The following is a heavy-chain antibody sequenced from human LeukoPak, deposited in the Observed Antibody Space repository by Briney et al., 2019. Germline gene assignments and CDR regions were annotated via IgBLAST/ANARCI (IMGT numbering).Heavy chain of an antibody. CDR1: GGSISSYY. V-gene: IGHV4-59*01. D-gene: IGHD2-2*01. Sequence: SETLSLTCTVSGGSISSYYWSWIRQPPGKGLEWIGYIYYSGSTNYNPSLKSRVTISVDTSKNQFSLKLSSVTAADTAVYYCAMNSGTRSYYGMDVWGQGTTVTVSS. CDR3: AMNSGTRSYYGMDV. CDR2: IYYSGST. J-gene: IGHJ6*02.